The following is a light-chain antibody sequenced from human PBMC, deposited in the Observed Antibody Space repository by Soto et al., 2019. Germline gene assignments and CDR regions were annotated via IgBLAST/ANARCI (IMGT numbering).Light chain of an antibody. Sequence: QSALTQPASVSGSPGQSITISCAGTSNDVGGYNYVSWYQQHPGKAPKLLIFNINQRPSGVPDRFSGSKSGTSASLAISGLQSEDEADYYCAAWDDSLNGSLVFGGGTKLTVL. CDR1: SNDVGGYNY. CDR3: AAWDDSLNGSLV. CDR2: NIN. J-gene: IGLJ2*01. V-gene: IGLV2-14*03.